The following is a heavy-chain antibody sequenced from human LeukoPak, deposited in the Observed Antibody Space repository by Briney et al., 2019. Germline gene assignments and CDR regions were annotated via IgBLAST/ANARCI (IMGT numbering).Heavy chain of an antibody. CDR1: GFTFSDYY. CDR2: ISSSGSTI. D-gene: IGHD6-19*01. J-gene: IGHJ5*02. CDR3: ARDRDVAVAPRNWFDP. V-gene: IGHV3-11*01. Sequence: GGSLRLSCAASGFTFSDYYMSWIRQAPGKGLEWVSYISSSGSTIYYADSVKGRFTISRDNAKNSLYLQMNSLRAEDTAVYYCARDRDVAVAPRNWFDPWGQGTLVTVSS.